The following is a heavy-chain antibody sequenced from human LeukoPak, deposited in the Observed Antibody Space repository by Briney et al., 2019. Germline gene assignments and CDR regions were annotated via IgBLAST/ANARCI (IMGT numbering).Heavy chain of an antibody. V-gene: IGHV4-39*07. J-gene: IGHJ4*02. Sequence: SETLSLTCTVSGGSISSSSYYWGWIRQPPGKGLEWIGSIYYSGSTYYNPSLKSRVTISVDTSKNQFSLKLSSVTAADTAVYYCARDSAAEMAFIDYWGQGTLVTVSS. CDR2: IYYSGST. CDR1: GGSISSSSYY. D-gene: IGHD5-24*01. CDR3: ARDSAAEMAFIDY.